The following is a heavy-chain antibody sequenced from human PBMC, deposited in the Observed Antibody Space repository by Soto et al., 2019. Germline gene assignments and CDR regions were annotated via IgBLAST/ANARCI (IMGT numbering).Heavy chain of an antibody. Sequence: QVQLQQWGAGLLKPSETLSLTCAVYGGSFSAYDWSWIRQPPGKGLEWIGEINHSGSTNYSPSLKSRFTISVDTSKSQFSLKLTSVTAADTAVYYCARGPPNCDVWSGETLDSWGQGTLVTVSS. CDR2: INHSGST. CDR1: GGSFSAYD. J-gene: IGHJ4*02. V-gene: IGHV4-34*02. CDR3: ARGPPNCDVWSGETLDS. D-gene: IGHD3-3*01.